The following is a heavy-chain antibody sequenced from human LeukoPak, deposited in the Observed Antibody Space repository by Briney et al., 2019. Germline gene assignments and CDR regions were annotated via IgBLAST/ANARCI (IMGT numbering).Heavy chain of an antibody. D-gene: IGHD2-15*01. CDR1: GFTFSTYA. CDR2: ISGSTGRT. J-gene: IGHJ4*02. V-gene: IGHV3-23*01. CDR3: APRVVGSAPFDY. Sequence: PGGSLRLSCAASGFTFSTYAMSWVRQAPGKGLEWVSAISGSTGRTYYADSVKGRLTISRDNSKNTLYLQMNNLRAEDTAVYYCAPRVVGSAPFDYWGQGTLVTVSS.